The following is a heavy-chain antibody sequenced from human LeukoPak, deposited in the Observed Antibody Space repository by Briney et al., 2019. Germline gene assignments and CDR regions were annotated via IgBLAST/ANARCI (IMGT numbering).Heavy chain of an antibody. CDR2: IYADGNT. J-gene: IGHJ4*02. V-gene: IGHV3-53*01. Sequence: GGSLRLSCAASGFTFSSYSMTWVRQAPGKGLEWVSFIYADGNTYYADSVKGRFTISRDISKNAVFLQMNSLRAEDTAVYYCARDSYGDANFDTWGQGTLVTVSS. D-gene: IGHD4-17*01. CDR3: ARDSYGDANFDT. CDR1: GFTFSSYS.